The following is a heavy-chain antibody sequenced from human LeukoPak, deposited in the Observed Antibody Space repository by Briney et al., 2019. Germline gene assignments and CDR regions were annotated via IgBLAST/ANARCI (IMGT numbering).Heavy chain of an antibody. V-gene: IGHV1-8*02. CDR3: ARGGIAVRDY. CDR2: INPNSGNT. D-gene: IGHD6-19*01. CDR1: GYTFTGYY. J-gene: IGHJ4*02. Sequence: ASVKVSCKASGYTFTGYYMHWVRQAPGQGLEWMGWINPNSGNTGYAQKFQGRVTMTRNTSISTAYMELSSLRSEDTAVYYCARGGIAVRDYWGQGTLVTVSS.